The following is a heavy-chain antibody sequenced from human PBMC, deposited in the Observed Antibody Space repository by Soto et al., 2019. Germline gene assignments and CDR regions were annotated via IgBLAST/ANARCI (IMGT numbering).Heavy chain of an antibody. V-gene: IGHV3-23*01. Sequence: PGGSLRLSCAASGFTFSSYAMSWVRQAPGKGLEWVSAISGSGGSTYYADSVKGRFTISRDNSKNTLYLQMNSLRAEDTAVYYCPPRAGLSPSTDYWGQGTLVTVSS. CDR1: GFTFSSYA. CDR2: ISGSGGST. D-gene: IGHD3-16*01. J-gene: IGHJ4*02. CDR3: PPRAGLSPSTDY.